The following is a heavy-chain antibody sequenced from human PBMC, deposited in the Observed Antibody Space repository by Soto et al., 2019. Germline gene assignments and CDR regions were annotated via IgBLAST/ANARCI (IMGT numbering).Heavy chain of an antibody. CDR3: ASRRFLEWLSLNYFDY. J-gene: IGHJ4*02. D-gene: IGHD3-3*01. CDR2: IYYSGST. V-gene: IGHV4-30-4*01. CDR1: GGSISSGDYY. Sequence: QVQLQESGPGLVKPSQTLSLTCTVSGGSISSGDYYWSWIRQPPGKGLEWIGYIYYSGSTYYNPSRKSRVTISVDTSKNQFSLKLSSVTAADTAVYYCASRRFLEWLSLNYFDYWGQGTLVTVSS.